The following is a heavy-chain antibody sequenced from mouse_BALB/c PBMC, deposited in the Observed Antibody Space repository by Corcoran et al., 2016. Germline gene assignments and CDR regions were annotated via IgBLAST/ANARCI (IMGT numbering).Heavy chain of an antibody. CDR3: ARGGLPPICAY. CDR2: INTYTGEP. Sequence: QIQLVQSGPELKKPGETDKIPCKASGYTFPTYGMNWVKQAPGKGLKWMGWINTYTGEPTYADDFKGRFAFSLEPSASTAYLQINNLKNEDTATYFCARGGLPPICAYWGQGPLVTVSA. D-gene: IGHD2-2*01. J-gene: IGHJ3*01. CDR1: GYTFPTYG. V-gene: IGHV9-3-1*01.